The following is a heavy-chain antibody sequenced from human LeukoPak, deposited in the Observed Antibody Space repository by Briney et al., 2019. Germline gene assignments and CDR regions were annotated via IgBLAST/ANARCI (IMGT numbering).Heavy chain of an antibody. D-gene: IGHD6-19*01. CDR2: IIPILGIA. Sequence: SVKVSCKASGGTFSSYAISWLRQAPGQGLEWMGRIIPILGIANYAQKFQGRVTITADKSTSTAYMELSSLRSEDTAVYYCARGSGWSWHWFDPWGQGTLVTVSS. CDR3: ARGSGWSWHWFDP. J-gene: IGHJ5*02. CDR1: GGTFSSYA. V-gene: IGHV1-69*04.